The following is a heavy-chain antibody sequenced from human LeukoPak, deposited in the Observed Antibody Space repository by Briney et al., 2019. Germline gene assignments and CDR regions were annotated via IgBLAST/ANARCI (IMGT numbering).Heavy chain of an antibody. CDR1: GFSFSSNP. Sequence: GGSLRLSCAASGFSFSSNPMSWVRQAPGKGLEWVSYISSSGSTIYYADSVKGRFTISRDNAKTSLYLQMSSLRAEDTAVYYCARDPVGATTIDFWGQGTLVTVSS. CDR3: ARDPVGATTIDF. V-gene: IGHV3-48*04. CDR2: ISSSGSTI. D-gene: IGHD1-26*01. J-gene: IGHJ4*02.